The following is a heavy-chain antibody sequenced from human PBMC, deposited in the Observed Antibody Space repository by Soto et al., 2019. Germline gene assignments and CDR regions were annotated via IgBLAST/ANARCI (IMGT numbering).Heavy chain of an antibody. D-gene: IGHD3-22*01. V-gene: IGHV1-69*01. J-gene: IGHJ2*01. Sequence: QVQLVQSGAEVQKPGSSVKVSCKASGGTFSSYAISWVRQAPGQGLEWMGGIIPIFGTANYAQKFQGRVTITADESTSTAYMELSSLRSEDTAVYYCARVGYYDSSGPDWYFDLWGRGTLVTVSS. CDR1: GGTFSSYA. CDR3: ARVGYYDSSGPDWYFDL. CDR2: IIPIFGTA.